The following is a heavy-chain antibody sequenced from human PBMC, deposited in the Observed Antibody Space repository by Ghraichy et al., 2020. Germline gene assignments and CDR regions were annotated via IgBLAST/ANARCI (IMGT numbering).Heavy chain of an antibody. CDR1: GGSISSGDYS. J-gene: IGHJ5*02. Sequence: LRLSCAISGGSISSGDYSWSWVRQPLGKGLEWIGSITHSASTYYNPSLKSRVTLSVDRWRNQFSLKLSSVSAADTAVYYCARVERIAAAGGGFDPWGQGTLVTVSS. V-gene: IGHV4-30-2*01. CDR2: ITHSAST. D-gene: IGHD6-13*01. CDR3: ARVERIAAAGGGFDP.